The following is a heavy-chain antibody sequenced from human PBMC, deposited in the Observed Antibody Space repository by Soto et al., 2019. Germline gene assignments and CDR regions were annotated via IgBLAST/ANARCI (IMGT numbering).Heavy chain of an antibody. J-gene: IGHJ2*01. CDR3: ARDEYQLFSFDL. D-gene: IGHD2-2*01. CDR2: ISSSSSYI. V-gene: IGHV3-21*01. Sequence: PGGSLRLSCAASGFTFSSYSMNWVRQAPGKGLEWVSSISSSSSYIYYADSVKGRFTISRDNAKNSLYLQMNSLRAEDTAVYYCARDEYQLFSFDLWGRGTLVTVSS. CDR1: GFTFSSYS.